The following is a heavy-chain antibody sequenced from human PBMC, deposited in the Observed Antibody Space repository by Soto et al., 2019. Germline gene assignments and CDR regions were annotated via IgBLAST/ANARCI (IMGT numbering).Heavy chain of an antibody. Sequence: EVQLLESGGGLVQPGGSLRLSCAASGFTFSSYAMSWVRQAPGKGLEWVSAISGSGGSTYYADSVKGRFTISRDNSKNTLYLQMNSLRAEDTAVYYCAKAGGYCSSTSCYTVDFDYWGQGTLVTVSS. V-gene: IGHV3-23*01. CDR2: ISGSGGST. J-gene: IGHJ4*02. CDR3: AKAGGYCSSTSCYTVDFDY. CDR1: GFTFSSYA. D-gene: IGHD2-2*02.